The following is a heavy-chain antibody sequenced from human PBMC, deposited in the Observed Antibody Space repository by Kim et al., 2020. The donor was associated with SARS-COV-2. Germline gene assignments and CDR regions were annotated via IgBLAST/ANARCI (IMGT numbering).Heavy chain of an antibody. D-gene: IGHD1-26*01. CDR2: ISYDGSNK. CDR1: GFTFSSYA. V-gene: IGHV3-30*04. J-gene: IGHJ4*02. CDR3: ARDRSGSFDY. Sequence: GGSLRLSCAASGFTFSSYAMHWVRQAPGKGLEWVAVISYDGSNKYYADSVKGRFTISRDNSKNTLYLQMNSLRAEDTAVYYCARDRSGSFDYWGQGTLVTVSS.